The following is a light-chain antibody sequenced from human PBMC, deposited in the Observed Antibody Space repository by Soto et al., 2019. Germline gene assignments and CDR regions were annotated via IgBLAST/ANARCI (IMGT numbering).Light chain of an antibody. V-gene: IGLV2-8*01. CDR2: EVS. CDR3: NSYAGSYNFVV. Sequence: QSVLTQPPSASGSPGQSVTISCTGTSSDIGGYNYVSWYQQHPGKAPKLMIYEVSKRPSGVPDRFSGSKSGNTASLTVSGLQAEDEADYYCNSYAGSYNFVVFGGGTQLTVL. CDR1: SSDIGGYNY. J-gene: IGLJ2*01.